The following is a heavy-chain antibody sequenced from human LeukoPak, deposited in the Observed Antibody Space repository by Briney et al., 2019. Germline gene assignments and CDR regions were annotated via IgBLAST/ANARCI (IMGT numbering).Heavy chain of an antibody. CDR3: ARVRITFGGLIPLHLYYFDY. CDR1: GFTFSSYL. V-gene: IGHV3-74*01. CDR2: INTDGSST. Sequence: GGSLRLSCAASGFTFSSYLMHWVRQAPGKGLVWVSRINTDGSSTSYADSVKGRFTISRDNAKNTLYLQMNSLRAEDTAVYYCARVRITFGGLIPLHLYYFDYWGQGTLVTVSS. D-gene: IGHD3-16*02. J-gene: IGHJ4*02.